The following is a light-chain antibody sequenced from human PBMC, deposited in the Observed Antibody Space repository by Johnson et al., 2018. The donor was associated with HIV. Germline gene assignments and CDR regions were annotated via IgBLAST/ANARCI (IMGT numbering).Light chain of an antibody. CDR1: SSDMGNYA. J-gene: IGLJ1*01. Sequence: VLTQPPSVSAAPGQKVTISCSGSSSDMGNYAVSWYQQLPGTAPKLLIYDNNKRPSGIPDLFSGSKSGTSATLGITGLQTVDEADYYCGIWDASLSPLYVFGTGTTITVL. CDR2: DNN. CDR3: GIWDASLSPLYV. V-gene: IGLV1-51*01.